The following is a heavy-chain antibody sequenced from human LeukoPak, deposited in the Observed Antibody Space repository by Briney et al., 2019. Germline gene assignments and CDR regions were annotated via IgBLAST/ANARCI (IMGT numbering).Heavy chain of an antibody. CDR3: AELGITMIGGV. CDR1: GFTFSDYY. J-gene: IGHJ6*04. Sequence: GPLRLPFAASGFTFSDYYMSWIRQAPGKGLEWVSYISSSGSTIYYADSVKGRFTISRDNAKNSLYLQMNSLRAEDTAVYYCAELGITMIGGVWGKGTTVTISS. V-gene: IGHV3-11*04. CDR2: ISSSGSTI. D-gene: IGHD3-10*02.